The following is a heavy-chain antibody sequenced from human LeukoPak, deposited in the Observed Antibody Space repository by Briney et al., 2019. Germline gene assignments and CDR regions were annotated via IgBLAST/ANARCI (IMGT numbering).Heavy chain of an antibody. CDR3: ARVWGVEIVVVGNYYYYGMDV. D-gene: IGHD3-22*01. Sequence: SETLSLTCTVSGGSISSSSYYWGWIRQPPGKGLEWIGSIYYSGSTYYNPSLKSRVTISVDTSKNQFSLKLSSVTAADTAVYYCARVWGVEIVVVGNYYYYGMDVWGQGTTVTVSS. V-gene: IGHV4-39*01. CDR2: IYYSGST. J-gene: IGHJ6*02. CDR1: GGSISSSSYY.